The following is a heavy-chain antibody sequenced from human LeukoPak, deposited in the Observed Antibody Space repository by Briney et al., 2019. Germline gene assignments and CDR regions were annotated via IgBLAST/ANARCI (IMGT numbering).Heavy chain of an antibody. J-gene: IGHJ5*02. CDR1: GGSISSYY. CDR3: ARTPRAMGLAAAGWFDP. CDR2: IYYSGST. V-gene: IGHV4-59*01. Sequence: PSETLSLTCTVSGGSISSYYWSWIRQPPGEGLEWIGYIYYSGSTNYNPSLKSRVTISVDTSKNQFSLKLSSVTAADTAVYYCARTPRAMGLAAAGWFDPWGQGTLVTVSS. D-gene: IGHD6-13*01.